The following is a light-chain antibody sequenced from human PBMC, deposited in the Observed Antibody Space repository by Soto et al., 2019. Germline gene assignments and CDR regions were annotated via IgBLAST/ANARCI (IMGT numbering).Light chain of an antibody. CDR2: DVS. V-gene: IGKV3-11*01. Sequence: EIVLTQSPATLSLSPGERATLTCRASQSVSSYLALYQQKPGQAPRLLIYDVSNMATGTPATFSGSGSLSDSTLTISSLEPEYFAVSYCQQPSNWPPFTFGGGTKVYSK. CDR1: QSVSSY. CDR3: QQPSNWPPFT. J-gene: IGKJ4*01.